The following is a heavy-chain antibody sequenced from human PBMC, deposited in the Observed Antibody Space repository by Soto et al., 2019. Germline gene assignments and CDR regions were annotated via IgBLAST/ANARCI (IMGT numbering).Heavy chain of an antibody. CDR3: ARGRGYSYSGYFDY. J-gene: IGHJ4*02. CDR2: VNAGNDNT. V-gene: IGHV1-3*01. CDR1: GGIFSTYA. D-gene: IGHD5-18*01. Sequence: GASVKVSCKASGGIFSTYAISWVRQAPGQRLEWMGWVNAGNDNTKYSQKFQGRVTIIRDTSASTAYMELSSLRSEDTAVYYCARGRGYSYSGYFDYWGQGTPVTVSS.